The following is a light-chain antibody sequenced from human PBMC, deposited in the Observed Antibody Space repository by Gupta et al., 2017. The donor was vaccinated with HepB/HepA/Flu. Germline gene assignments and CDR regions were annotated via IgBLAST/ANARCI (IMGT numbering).Light chain of an antibody. CDR3: HQYNTYSRT. Sequence: NQLTQSPTTLSSSLGDRITITCRASQNIKKWLAWYQQKPGKAPNLLIYKASTLDSGVPSRFSGSGSGTEFTLTISSLQPDDFATYYCHQYNTYSRTFGQGTKVEIK. CDR1: QNIKKW. J-gene: IGKJ1*01. V-gene: IGKV1-5*03. CDR2: KAS.